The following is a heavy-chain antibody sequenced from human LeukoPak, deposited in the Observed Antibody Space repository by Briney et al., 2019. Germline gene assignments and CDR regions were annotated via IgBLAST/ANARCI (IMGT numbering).Heavy chain of an antibody. V-gene: IGHV3-15*01. J-gene: IGHJ4*02. D-gene: IGHD2-21*02. CDR1: GFTFSNAR. CDR3: ATCNGDCYFNF. Sequence: PGGSLRLSCAASGFTFSNARMNWVRQAPGKGLEWVARIKSKAVGETTTYAAPVKGRFSISRDDSRDTLYLQMNSLKTEDTAVYYCATCNGDCYFNFWGQGTLVTVSS. CDR2: IKSKAVGETT.